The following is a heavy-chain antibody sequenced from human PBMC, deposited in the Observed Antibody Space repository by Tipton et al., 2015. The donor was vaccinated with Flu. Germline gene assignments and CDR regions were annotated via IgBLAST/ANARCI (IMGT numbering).Heavy chain of an antibody. V-gene: IGHV4-59*02. CDR2: VFYSGSG. J-gene: IGHJ4*02. CDR3: AGGVIVALTSPLEY. CDR1: GGPVSSYY. D-gene: IGHD2-21*01. Sequence: TLSLTCTVSGGPVSSYYWSWIRQFPGKGLEWIGYVFYSGSGDYNPSLKSRVTMSVDTSKNRFSLELRSVTAADTAVYYCAGGVIVALTSPLEYWGQGTLVTVPS.